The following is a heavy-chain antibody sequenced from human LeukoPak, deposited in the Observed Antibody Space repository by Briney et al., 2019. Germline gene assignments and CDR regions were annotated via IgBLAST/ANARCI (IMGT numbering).Heavy chain of an antibody. CDR1: GFTFSSYG. CDR2: ISYDGSNK. J-gene: IGHJ4*02. CDR3: AKGSTYYYDSGYFDY. V-gene: IGHV3-30*18. Sequence: GGSLRLSCAASGFTFSSYGMHWVRQAPGKGLEWVAVISYDGSNKYYADSVKGRFTISRDNSKNTLYLQMNSLRAEDTAVYYCAKGSTYYYDSGYFDYWGQGTLVTVSS. D-gene: IGHD3-22*01.